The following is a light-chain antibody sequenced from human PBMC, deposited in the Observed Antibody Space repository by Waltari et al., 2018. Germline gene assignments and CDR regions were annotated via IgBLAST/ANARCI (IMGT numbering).Light chain of an antibody. CDR1: QTLDTY. Sequence: DIQMTQSPSSLSASVGDGITINCRASQTLDTYLNWYQQKPGKAPKLLIYGASNLQSGVPSRFSGSGSGTDFTLTISSLQAEDFATYYCQQSYSTPRTFGQGTMVEIK. CDR2: GAS. V-gene: IGKV1-39*01. CDR3: QQSYSTPRT. J-gene: IGKJ1*01.